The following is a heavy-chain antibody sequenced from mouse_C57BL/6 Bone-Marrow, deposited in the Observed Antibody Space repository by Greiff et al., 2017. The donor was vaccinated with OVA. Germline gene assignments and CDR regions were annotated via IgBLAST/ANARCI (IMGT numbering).Heavy chain of an antibody. CDR1: GYTFTSYG. D-gene: IGHD1-1*01. CDR3: ARDYYGSSSWFAY. V-gene: IGHV1-81*01. CDR2: IYPRSGNT. Sequence: QLQQSGAELARPGASVKLSCKASGYTFTSYGISWVKQRTGQGLEWVGEIYPRSGNTYYNEKFKGKATLTADKSSSTAYMELRSLTSEDSAVYFCARDYYGSSSWFAYWGQGTLVTVSA. J-gene: IGHJ3*01.